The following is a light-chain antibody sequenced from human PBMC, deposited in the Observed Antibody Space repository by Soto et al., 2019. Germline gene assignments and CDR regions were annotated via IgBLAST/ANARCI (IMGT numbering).Light chain of an antibody. CDR1: QSIGNR. CDR2: DAS. CDR3: QHYGGLWT. J-gene: IGKJ1*01. V-gene: IGKV1-5*01. Sequence: DLQMTQSPSTLSPSVGDRITISCRASQSIGNRLAWYQQKPRTAPKVLIYDASTLESGVPLRFSGSGSGTNFILTISSLQPDDFATYYCQHYGGLWTFGLGTKVDIK.